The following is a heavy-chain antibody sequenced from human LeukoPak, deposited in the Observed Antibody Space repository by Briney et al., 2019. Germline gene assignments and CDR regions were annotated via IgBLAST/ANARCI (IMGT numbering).Heavy chain of an antibody. V-gene: IGHV4-30-4*01. CDR3: ARADCSGGSCPFDY. CDR2: TYYSGST. J-gene: IGHJ4*02. D-gene: IGHD2-15*01. Sequence: SETLSLTCTVSGGSISSGDYYWSWIRQPPGKGLEWIGYTYYSGSTYYNPSLKSRVTISVDTSKNQFSLKLSSVTAADTAVYYCARADCSGGSCPFDYWGQGTLVTVSS. CDR1: GGSISSGDYY.